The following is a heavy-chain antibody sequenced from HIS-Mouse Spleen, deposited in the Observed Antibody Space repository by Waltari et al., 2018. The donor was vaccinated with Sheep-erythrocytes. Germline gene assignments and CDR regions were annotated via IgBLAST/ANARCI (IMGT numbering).Heavy chain of an antibody. J-gene: IGHJ5*02. CDR2: IYPGDSDT. Sequence: EVQLVQSGAEVKKPGESRTRACKGSGHSFTRTWIFWVRPMPRKGLEWMGIIYPGDSDTRSSPSFQGQVTISADKSISTAYLQWSSLKASDTAMYYCARLRSSGYYYDSSGYSRNWFDPWGQGTLVTVSS. V-gene: IGHV5-51*01. D-gene: IGHD3-22*01. CDR1: GHSFTRTW. CDR3: ARLRSSGYYYDSSGYSRNWFDP.